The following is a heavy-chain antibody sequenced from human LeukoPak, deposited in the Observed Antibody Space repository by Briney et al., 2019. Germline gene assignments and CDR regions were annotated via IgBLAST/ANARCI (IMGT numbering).Heavy chain of an antibody. CDR3: ARDRGYDSSGYYFSYFDY. V-gene: IGHV3-21*01. J-gene: IGHJ4*02. Sequence: GGSLRLSCAASGFTFSSYSMNWVRQAPGKGLEWVSSISSSSSYIYYADSVKGRFTISRDNAKNSPYLQMNSLRAEDTAVYYCARDRGYDSSGYYFSYFDYWGQGTLVTVSS. CDR1: GFTFSSYS. D-gene: IGHD3-22*01. CDR2: ISSSSSYI.